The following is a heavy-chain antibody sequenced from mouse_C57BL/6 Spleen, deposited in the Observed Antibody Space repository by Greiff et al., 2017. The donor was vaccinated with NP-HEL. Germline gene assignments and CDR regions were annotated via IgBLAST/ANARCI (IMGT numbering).Heavy chain of an antibody. CDR1: GYAFSSSW. V-gene: IGHV1-82*01. J-gene: IGHJ2*01. D-gene: IGHD2-2*01. CDR2: IYPGDGDT. Sequence: QVQLQQSGPELVKPGASVKISCKASGYAFSSSWMNWVKQRPGKGLEWIGRIYPGDGDTNYNGKFKGKATLTADNSSSTAYMQLSSVTSEDSAVYFCARGGYGYDVDDYWGQGTTLTVSS. CDR3: ARGGYGYDVDDY.